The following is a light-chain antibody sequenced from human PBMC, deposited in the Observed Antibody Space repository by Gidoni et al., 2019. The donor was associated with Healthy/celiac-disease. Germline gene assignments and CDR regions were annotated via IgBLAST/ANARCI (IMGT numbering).Light chain of an antibody. V-gene: IGKV1-5*03. Sequence: DIQMTQSHSTLSASVGDRVTITCRASQSISSGLAWYQQKPGKAPKLLIYKASSLESGVPSRFSGSGSGTEFTLTISSLQPYDFATYYCQQYNSYSYTFGQGTKLEIK. CDR1: QSISSG. J-gene: IGKJ2*01. CDR2: KAS. CDR3: QQYNSYSYT.